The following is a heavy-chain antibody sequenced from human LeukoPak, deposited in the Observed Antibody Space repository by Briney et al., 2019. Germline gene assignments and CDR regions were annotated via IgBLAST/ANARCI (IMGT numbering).Heavy chain of an antibody. V-gene: IGHV1-69*02. CDR2: IIPILGIA. CDR3: ARAPYYDFWSGYPDC. J-gene: IGHJ4*02. CDR1: GGTFSSYT. Sequence: GASVKVSCKASGGTFSSYTISWVRQAPGQGLEWMGRIIPILGIANYAQKFQGRVTITAGKSTSTAYMELSSLRSEDTAVYYCARAPYYDFWSGYPDCWGQGTLVTVSS. D-gene: IGHD3-3*01.